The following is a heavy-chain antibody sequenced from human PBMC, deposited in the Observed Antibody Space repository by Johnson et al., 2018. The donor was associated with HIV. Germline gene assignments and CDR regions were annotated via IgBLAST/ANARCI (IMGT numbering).Heavy chain of an antibody. D-gene: IGHD5-12*01. CDR2: IKEDGSEK. J-gene: IGHJ3*02. V-gene: IGHV3-7*01. CDR3: AKECRYVEGAFDI. Sequence: VQLVESGGGLVQPGGSLRLSCAASGFTFSTYWMSWVRQAPGKGLEWVANIKEDGSEKYYVDSVKGRFTISRDNAKNSLYLQMNSLRAEDTAVYYCAKECRYVEGAFDIWGQGTMVTVSS. CDR1: GFTFSTYW.